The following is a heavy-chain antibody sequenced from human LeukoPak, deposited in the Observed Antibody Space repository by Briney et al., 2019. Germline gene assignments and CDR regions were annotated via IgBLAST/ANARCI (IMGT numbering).Heavy chain of an antibody. CDR1: GGSISSVY. Sequence: SETLSLTFTVSGGSISSVYWSWIRQPPGKGLEWIGYIYYSGSTNYNPSLKSRVTISVDTSKNQFSLKLSSVTAADTAVYYCARHAENGSDRFDYWGQGTLVTVSS. J-gene: IGHJ4*02. CDR3: ARHAENGSDRFDY. V-gene: IGHV4-59*08. CDR2: IYYSGST. D-gene: IGHD5-12*01.